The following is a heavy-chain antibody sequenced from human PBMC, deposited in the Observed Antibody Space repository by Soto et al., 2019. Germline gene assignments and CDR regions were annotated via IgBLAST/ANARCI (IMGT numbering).Heavy chain of an antibody. CDR3: ASGVGKHSSYGMDV. D-gene: IGHD7-27*01. V-gene: IGHV1-8*01. CDR1: VYTFTSYD. CDR2: VNPNSGNT. J-gene: IGHJ6*02. Sequence: QVQLVQSGAEVKKPGASVKVSCKASVYTFTSYDINWVRQATGQGLEWMGWVNPNSGNTGYAQKFQGRVTMTRNTSISTAYMELSSLRSEDTAVYYCASGVGKHSSYGMDVWGQGTTVTVSS.